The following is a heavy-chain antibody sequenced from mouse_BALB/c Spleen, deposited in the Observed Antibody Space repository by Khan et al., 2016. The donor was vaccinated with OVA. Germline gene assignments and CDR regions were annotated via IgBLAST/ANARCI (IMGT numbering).Heavy chain of an antibody. Sequence: QVQLKESGPELVKPGASVKISCKASGYTFTDYYINWVKQKPGQGLEWIGWIYPGSGNTKYNEKFKDMATLTVDTSSSTAYMQLSSLTSEDTAVDFCARGGYYGNSLFDYWGQGTTLTVSS. CDR2: IYPGSGNT. CDR3: ARGGYYGNSLFDY. J-gene: IGHJ2*01. V-gene: IGHV1-84*02. D-gene: IGHD1-1*01. CDR1: GYTFTDYY.